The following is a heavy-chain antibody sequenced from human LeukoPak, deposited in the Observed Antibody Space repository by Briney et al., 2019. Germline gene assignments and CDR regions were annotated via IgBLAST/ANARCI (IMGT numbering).Heavy chain of an antibody. CDR3: AYGSGSNWFDP. Sequence: SQTLSLTCTVSGGSISSGDYYWSWIRQPPGQGLEWIGYIYYSGSTYYNPSLKSRVTISVDTSENQFSLKLSSVTAADTAVYYCAYGSGSNWFDPWGQGTLVTVSS. J-gene: IGHJ5*02. CDR2: IYYSGST. D-gene: IGHD3-10*01. CDR1: GGSISSGDYY. V-gene: IGHV4-30-4*08.